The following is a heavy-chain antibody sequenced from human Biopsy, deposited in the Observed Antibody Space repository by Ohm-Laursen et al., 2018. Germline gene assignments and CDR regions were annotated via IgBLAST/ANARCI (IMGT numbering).Heavy chain of an antibody. CDR1: GYSIIPSGPEN. Sequence: PGTLSLTCILSGYSIIPSGPENWSWIRQPPGQGLQYIGFIYSGGNTNYNPSLRSRVTMSVDTSKNQFSLRLNSVTAADTAVYYCARGMRTTGWPYFDYWGQGILVTVSS. V-gene: IGHV4-61*01. CDR2: IYSGGNT. D-gene: IGHD2/OR15-2a*01. J-gene: IGHJ4*02. CDR3: ARGMRTTGWPYFDY.